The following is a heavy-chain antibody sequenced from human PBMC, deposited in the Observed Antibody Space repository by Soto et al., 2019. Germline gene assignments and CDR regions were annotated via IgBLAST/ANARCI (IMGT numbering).Heavy chain of an antibody. CDR2: ISGSGGST. Sequence: HPGGSLRLSCAASGFTFSSYAMSWVRQAPGKGLEWVSAISGSGGSTYYADSVKGRFTISRDNAKNTMYLQMNSLRDEDTAVYYCARVRIPLTGTGGYYFDYWGQGALVTVSS. D-gene: IGHD6-19*01. J-gene: IGHJ4*02. V-gene: IGHV3-23*01. CDR1: GFTFSSYA. CDR3: ARVRIPLTGTGGYYFDY.